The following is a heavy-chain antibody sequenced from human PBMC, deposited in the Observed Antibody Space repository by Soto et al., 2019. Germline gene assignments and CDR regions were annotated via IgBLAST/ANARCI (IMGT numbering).Heavy chain of an antibody. CDR1: AYTLTELS. CDR2: FDPGDGET. D-gene: IGHD1-1*01. Sequence: ASVKVSCKVSAYTLTELSMHWVLQAPGEGLEWMGGFDPGDGETIYAQKFQGRVTMTEDTSTDTAYMELSSLRSEDTAVYYCATGKISTRRRYYYGMHVPGQAPTVTGSS. V-gene: IGHV1-24*01. CDR3: ATGKISTRRRYYYGMHV. J-gene: IGHJ6*02.